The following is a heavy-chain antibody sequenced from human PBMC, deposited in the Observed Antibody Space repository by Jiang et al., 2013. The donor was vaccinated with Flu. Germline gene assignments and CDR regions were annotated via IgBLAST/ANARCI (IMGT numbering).Heavy chain of an antibody. CDR1: GDSISSYS. CDR2: IYNSGST. Sequence: GPGLVKPSETLSLTCSVSGDSISSYSWTWIRQPPGKGLEWIGYIYNSGSTNYNPSLKSRVTMSLDTSKNQFSLKLSSVTAADTALYYCARGNYYATSGYYYRLGWFDPWGQG. CDR3: ARGNYYATSGYYYRLGWFDP. D-gene: IGHD3-22*01. V-gene: IGHV4-59*12. J-gene: IGHJ5*02.